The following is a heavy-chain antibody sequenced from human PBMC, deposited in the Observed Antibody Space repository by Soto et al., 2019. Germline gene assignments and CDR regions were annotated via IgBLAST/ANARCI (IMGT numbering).Heavy chain of an antibody. CDR1: GGTFSSYA. V-gene: IGHV1-69*13. J-gene: IGHJ5*02. Sequence: SVKVSCKASGGTFSSYAISWVRQAPGQGLEWMGGIIPIFGTANYAQKFQGRVTITADESTSTAYMELSSLRSEDTAVYYCAKGGSSWTEWFDPWGQGTLVTVSS. CDR2: IIPIFGTA. CDR3: AKGGSSWTEWFDP. D-gene: IGHD6-13*01.